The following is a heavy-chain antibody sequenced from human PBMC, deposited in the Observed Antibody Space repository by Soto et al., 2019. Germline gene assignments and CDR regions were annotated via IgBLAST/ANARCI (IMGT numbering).Heavy chain of an antibody. V-gene: IGHV1-69*13. Sequence: SVKVSCKASRVAFSKFIVTWVRQAPGLGLEWVGGIIPIFGTANYAQKFQGRVTITADESTSTSYMEVNNLRSEDTAVYYCAKVRYSSPMGYCYGMDVWGQGTTVTVSS. CDR1: RVAFSKFI. D-gene: IGHD6-19*01. J-gene: IGHJ6*02. CDR2: IIPIFGTA. CDR3: AKVRYSSPMGYCYGMDV.